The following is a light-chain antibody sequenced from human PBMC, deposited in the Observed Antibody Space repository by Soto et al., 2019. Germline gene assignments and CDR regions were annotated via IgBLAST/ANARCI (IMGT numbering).Light chain of an antibody. CDR2: DAS. Sequence: EIVLTQSPGTLSLSPGERVTLSCRASQSVTSSYLAWYQQKPGQAPRLLTYDASSRATGIPDRFSGSGSGTDFTLTISRLEPEDFAVYYCQQYGSPPPWTFGQGTKVDIK. CDR1: QSVTSSY. V-gene: IGKV3-20*01. J-gene: IGKJ1*01. CDR3: QQYGSPPPWT.